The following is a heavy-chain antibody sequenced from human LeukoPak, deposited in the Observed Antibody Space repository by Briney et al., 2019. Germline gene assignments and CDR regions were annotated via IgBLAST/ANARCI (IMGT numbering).Heavy chain of an antibody. J-gene: IGHJ6*03. CDR2: IKQDGSEK. Sequence: GGSLRLSCAASGFTFSSYWMSWVRQAPGKGLEWVANIKQDGSEKYYVDSVKGRFIISRDNAKNSLYLQMNSLRAEDTAVYYCARGAPVVRGVMSSYYYYYMDVWGKGTTVTISS. V-gene: IGHV3-7*01. CDR3: ARGAPVVRGVMSSYYYYYMDV. D-gene: IGHD3-10*01. CDR1: GFTFSSYW.